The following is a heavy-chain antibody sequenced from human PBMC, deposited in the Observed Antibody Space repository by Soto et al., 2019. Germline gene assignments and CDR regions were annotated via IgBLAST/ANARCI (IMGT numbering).Heavy chain of an antibody. CDR2: INAGNGNA. J-gene: IGHJ4*02. V-gene: IGHV1-3*05. Sequence: QVQLVQSGAEEKKPGASVKVSCKASGYTFTSYAMHWVRQAPGQRLEWMGWINAGNGNAKYSQKFQGRVTITRDTSASTAYMELSSLRSEDTAVYYCARFSSVRKLNDYWGQGTLVTVSS. CDR3: ARFSSVRKLNDY. CDR1: GYTFTSYA. D-gene: IGHD1-26*01.